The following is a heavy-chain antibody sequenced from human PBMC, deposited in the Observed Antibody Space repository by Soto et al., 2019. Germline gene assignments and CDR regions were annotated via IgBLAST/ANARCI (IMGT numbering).Heavy chain of an antibody. CDR1: GFTFGASN. D-gene: IGHD3-9*01. V-gene: IGHV3-73*02. J-gene: IGHJ4*02. CDR3: SRDDSDWFFN. CDR2: IGSKGETYAT. Sequence: EVQLVESGGDLVQPGGSLKLSCAASGFTFGASNLQWVRQASGKGLEWLGRIGSKGETYATTYAASVKGRFTISRDDSKKTAYLQMNNLESEDTAVYYCSRDDSDWFFNWDRGTLVTVSS.